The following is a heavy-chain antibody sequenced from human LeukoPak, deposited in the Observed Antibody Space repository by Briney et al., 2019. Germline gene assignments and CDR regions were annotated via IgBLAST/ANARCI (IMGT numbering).Heavy chain of an antibody. D-gene: IGHD4-23*01. CDR1: GYTFTSYD. CDR2: MNPNSGNT. J-gene: IGHJ4*02. Sequence: ASVKVSCKASGYTFTSYDINWVRQATGQGLEWMGWMNPNSGNTGYAQKFQGRVTMTRNTSISTAYMEVSSLRSEDTAVYYCARGQRPGGGKPLAYWGQGTLVIVSS. CDR3: ARGQRPGGGKPLAY. V-gene: IGHV1-8*01.